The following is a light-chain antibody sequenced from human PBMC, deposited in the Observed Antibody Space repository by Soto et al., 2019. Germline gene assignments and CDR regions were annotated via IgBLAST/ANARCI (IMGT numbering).Light chain of an antibody. V-gene: IGLV1-44*01. CDR1: SSNIGSNT. Sequence: QSVLTQPPAASGTPGQRVTISCSGSSSNIGSNTVTWYQLLPGAGPKLLIYSHNQRPSGVPDRFSGSKSGTSASLAVSGLQSEDEADYYCASWDDSLNGPVFGGGTKLTVL. CDR2: SHN. J-gene: IGLJ2*01. CDR3: ASWDDSLNGPV.